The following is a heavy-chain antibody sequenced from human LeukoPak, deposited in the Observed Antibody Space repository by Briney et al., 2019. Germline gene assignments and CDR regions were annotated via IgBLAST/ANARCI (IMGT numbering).Heavy chain of an antibody. CDR1: GYTFTGYY. Sequence: GASVKVSCKASGYTFTGYYMHWVRQAPGQGLEWMGRINPNSGGTNYAQKFQGRVTMTRDTSISTAYMELSRLRSDDTAVYYCAREQSWGLTGMDVWGQGTTVTVSS. CDR3: AREQSWGLTGMDV. CDR2: INPNSGGT. J-gene: IGHJ6*02. V-gene: IGHV1-2*06. D-gene: IGHD3-9*01.